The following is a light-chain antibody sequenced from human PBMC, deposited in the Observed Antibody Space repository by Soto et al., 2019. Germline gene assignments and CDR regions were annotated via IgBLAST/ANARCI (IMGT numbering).Light chain of an antibody. Sequence: DIPMTQSPSSLSASVGDRVTITCRASQSVSIYLNWYQQKPGKAPKLLIYAASNLQSGVPSRFSGTGSATHFTLTISSLQSEDFATYYCQQSFSTVFTFGPGTKVEIK. V-gene: IGKV1-39*01. CDR1: QSVSIY. CDR3: QQSFSTVFT. J-gene: IGKJ3*01. CDR2: AAS.